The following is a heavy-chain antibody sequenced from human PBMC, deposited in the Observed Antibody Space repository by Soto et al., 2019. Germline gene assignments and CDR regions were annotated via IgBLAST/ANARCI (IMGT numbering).Heavy chain of an antibody. CDR1: GFTFSSYA. CDR3: ARTFGQWLTFRHYYYYGTDV. V-gene: IGHV3-23*01. J-gene: IGHJ6*02. CDR2: ISGSGGST. Sequence: PGGSLRLSCAASGFTFSSYAMSWVRQAPGKGLEWVSAISGSGGSTYYADSVKGRFTISRDNSKNTLYLQMNSLRAEDTAVYYCARTFGQWLTFRHYYYYGTDVWGPGTTVTVSS. D-gene: IGHD6-19*01.